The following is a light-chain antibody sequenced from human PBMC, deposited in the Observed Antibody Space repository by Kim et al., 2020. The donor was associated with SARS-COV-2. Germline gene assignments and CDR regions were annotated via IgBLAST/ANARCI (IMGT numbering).Light chain of an antibody. J-gene: IGKJ1*01. CDR3: QQYGSSPQT. V-gene: IGKV3-20*01. Sequence: PGERATFSCRASQSVSSSYSAWYQQKPGQAPRLLIYDASTRATGIPDRFSGSGSGTDFTLTISRLEPEDFAVYYCQQYGSSPQTFGQGTKVDIK. CDR2: DAS. CDR1: QSVSSSY.